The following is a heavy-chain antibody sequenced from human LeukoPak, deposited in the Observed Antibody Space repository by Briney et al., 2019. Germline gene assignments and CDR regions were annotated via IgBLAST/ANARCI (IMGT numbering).Heavy chain of an antibody. J-gene: IGHJ4*02. CDR3: ATVNVPATSY. CDR1: GFTFSNYN. V-gene: IGHV3-74*01. Sequence: GGSLRLSCAASGFTFSNYNMNWVRQAPGKGLEWVSRINSDGSTTNYADSVKGRFTISRDNAKNTLYLEMNSLRDEDTAMYYCATVNVPATSYWGQGTLVTVSS. CDR2: INSDGSTT. D-gene: IGHD2-15*01.